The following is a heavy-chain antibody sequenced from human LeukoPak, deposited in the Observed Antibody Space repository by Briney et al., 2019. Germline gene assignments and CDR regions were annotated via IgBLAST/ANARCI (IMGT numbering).Heavy chain of an antibody. CDR3: ARVPEWLRLYNWFDP. CDR1: GYTFTSYG. D-gene: IGHD5-12*01. V-gene: IGHV1-18*01. J-gene: IGHJ5*02. CDR2: ISAYNGNT. Sequence: GASVKVSCKASGYTFTSYGISWVRQVPGQGLEWMGWISAYNGNTNYAQKLQGRVTMTTDTSTSTAYMELRSLRSDDTAVYYCARVPEWLRLYNWFDPWGQGTLVTVSS.